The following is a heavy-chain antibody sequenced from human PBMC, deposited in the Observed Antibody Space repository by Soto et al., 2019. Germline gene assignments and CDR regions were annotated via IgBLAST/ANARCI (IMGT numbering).Heavy chain of an antibody. CDR1: GFTFSSYG. Sequence: PRLSCAPSGFTFSSYGMPWARQAPGKGLEWVAAIWYDGSNKVYADSVKGRFTISRDNSKNTLYLQMNSLRAEDTAVYYCARDLSGDYGALDTWGQGTMVTVSS. CDR3: ARDLSGDYGALDT. CDR2: IWYDGSNK. D-gene: IGHD4-17*01. J-gene: IGHJ3*02. V-gene: IGHV3-33*01.